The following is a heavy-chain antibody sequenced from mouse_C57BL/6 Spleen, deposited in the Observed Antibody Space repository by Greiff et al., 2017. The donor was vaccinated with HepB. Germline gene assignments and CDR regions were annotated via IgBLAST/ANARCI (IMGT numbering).Heavy chain of an antibody. CDR2: IWTGGGT. CDR3: ARNSLGTGYWYFDV. D-gene: IGHD3-3*01. J-gene: IGHJ1*03. Sequence: VQLQQSGPGLVAPSQSLSITCTVSGFSLTSYAISWVRQPPGKGLEWLGVIWTGGGTNYNSALKSRLSISKDNSKSQVFLKMNSLQTDDTARYYCARNSLGTGYWYFDVWGTGTTVTVSS. V-gene: IGHV2-9-1*01. CDR1: GFSLTSYA.